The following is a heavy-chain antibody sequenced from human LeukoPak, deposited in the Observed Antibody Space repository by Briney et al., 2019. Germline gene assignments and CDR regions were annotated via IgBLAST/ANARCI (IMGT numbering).Heavy chain of an antibody. Sequence: PSETLSLTCTVSGGSISSYYWSWIRQPAGKGLEWIGRIYTSGSTNYNPSLESRVTMSVDTSKNQFSLKLSSVTAADTAVYYCARRLYYGSGSYLYYFDYWGQGTLVTVSS. J-gene: IGHJ4*02. CDR1: GGSISSYY. D-gene: IGHD3-10*01. CDR2: IYTSGST. V-gene: IGHV4-4*07. CDR3: ARRLYYGSGSYLYYFDY.